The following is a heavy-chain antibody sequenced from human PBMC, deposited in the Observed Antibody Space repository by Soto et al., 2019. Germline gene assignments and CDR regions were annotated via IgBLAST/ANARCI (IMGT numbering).Heavy chain of an antibody. CDR3: ARAINEIAAAAPGLHIFDY. CDR1: GGSISSGGYY. J-gene: IGHJ4*02. CDR2: IYYSGST. Sequence: SETLSLTCTVSGGSISSGGYYWSWIRQHPGKGLEWIGYIYYSGSTNYNPSLKSRVTISVDTSKNQFSLKLSSVTAADTAVYYCARAINEIAAAAPGLHIFDYWGQGTLVTVSS. V-gene: IGHV4-31*03. D-gene: IGHD6-13*01.